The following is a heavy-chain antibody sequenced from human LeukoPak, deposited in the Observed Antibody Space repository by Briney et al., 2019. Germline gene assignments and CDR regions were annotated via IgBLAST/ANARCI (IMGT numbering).Heavy chain of an antibody. D-gene: IGHD6-19*01. V-gene: IGHV4-4*07. CDR2: IYTSGST. J-gene: IGHJ5*02. CDR1: GGSISSYY. Sequence: PSETLSLTCTVSGGSISSYYWSWIRQPAGKGPEWIGRIYTSGSTNYNPSLKSRVTISVDKSKNQFSLKLSSVTAADTAVYYCARDGDSSGWYNWFDPWGQGTLVTVSS. CDR3: ARDGDSSGWYNWFDP.